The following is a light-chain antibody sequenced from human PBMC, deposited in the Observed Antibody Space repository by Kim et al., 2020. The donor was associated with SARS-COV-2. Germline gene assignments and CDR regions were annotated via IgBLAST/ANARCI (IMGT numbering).Light chain of an antibody. J-gene: IGKJ1*01. CDR3: QQYGSAPRT. CDR2: GAS. CDR1: QGISRSY. V-gene: IGKV3-20*01. Sequence: PLSCRASQGISRSYLARYQQKPGQAPRLLSHGASSRATDIPDRFSGGGSGSDFTLTISRLGREDFAVYYCQQYGSAPRTFGQGTKVDIK.